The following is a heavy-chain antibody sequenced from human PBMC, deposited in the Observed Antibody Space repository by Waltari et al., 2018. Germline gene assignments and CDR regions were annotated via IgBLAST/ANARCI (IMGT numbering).Heavy chain of an antibody. CDR1: EFTFSNYA. J-gene: IGHJ4*02. Sequence: EVQLLESGGGLAQPGGSLRLPCEASEFTFSNYAMSWVRQAPGKGLEWISGISGSGDSTYYADSVTGRFTISRDNSKNTLYLQMNSLRAEDTAVYYCANSTLKGYYWGQGTLVTVSS. CDR2: ISGSGDST. CDR3: ANSTLKGYY. V-gene: IGHV3-23*01.